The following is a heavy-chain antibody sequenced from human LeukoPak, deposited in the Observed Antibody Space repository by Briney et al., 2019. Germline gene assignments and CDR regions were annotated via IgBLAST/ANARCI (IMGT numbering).Heavy chain of an antibody. J-gene: IGHJ6*03. CDR2: ISAYNGNT. V-gene: IGHV1-18*01. D-gene: IGHD5-12*01. CDR3: ARGLVATIGGFLDYYYYMDV. Sequence: GASVKVSCKASGYTFTSYGISWVRQAPGQGLEWMGWISAYNGNTNYAQKLQGRVTMTTDESTSTAYMELSSLRSEDTAVYYCARGLVATIGGFLDYYYYMDVWGKGTTVTISS. CDR1: GYTFTSYG.